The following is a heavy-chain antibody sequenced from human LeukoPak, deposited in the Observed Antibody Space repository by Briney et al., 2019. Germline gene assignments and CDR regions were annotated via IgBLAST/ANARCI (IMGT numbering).Heavy chain of an antibody. Sequence: PGKSLRLSCAASGFTFSSCPMHWVRQAPGKGLEWVAIISYDGSSTFYADSVKGRFTISRDNSKNTLHLQMNTLSAEDTAVYYCAKGSDEWFPSPFDYWGQGSLVTVST. CDR3: AKGSDEWFPSPFDY. J-gene: IGHJ4*02. D-gene: IGHD3-10*01. CDR1: GFTFSSCP. V-gene: IGHV3-30*18. CDR2: ISYDGSST.